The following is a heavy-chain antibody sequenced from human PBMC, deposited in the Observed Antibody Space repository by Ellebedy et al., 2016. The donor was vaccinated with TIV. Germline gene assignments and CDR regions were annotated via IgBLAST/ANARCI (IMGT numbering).Heavy chain of an antibody. CDR2: IDPSDSYT. Sequence: GESLKISCKGSGYSFTSYWISWVRQMPGKGLEWMGRIDPSDSYTNYSPSFQGHVTISADKSISTAYLQWSSLKASDTAMYYCARRADDSGDYYYYGMDVWGQGTTVTVSS. J-gene: IGHJ6*02. D-gene: IGHD4-17*01. CDR1: GYSFTSYW. CDR3: ARRADDSGDYYYYGMDV. V-gene: IGHV5-10-1*01.